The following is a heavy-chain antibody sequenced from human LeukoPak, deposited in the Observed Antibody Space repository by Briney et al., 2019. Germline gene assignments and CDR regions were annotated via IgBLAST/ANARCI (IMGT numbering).Heavy chain of an antibody. CDR1: GYTFTTYA. CDR3: ARGGSSGWRTPNDDY. CDR2: INPGSGHT. Sequence: ASVKVSCKASGYTFTTYAIYWVRQAPGQRLEWMGWINPGSGHTIYSNELQGRVSITRDTTATTAYMELRSLRSDDTAVYYCARGGSSGWRTPNDDYWGQGTLVTVSS. D-gene: IGHD6-19*01. V-gene: IGHV1-3*01. J-gene: IGHJ4*02.